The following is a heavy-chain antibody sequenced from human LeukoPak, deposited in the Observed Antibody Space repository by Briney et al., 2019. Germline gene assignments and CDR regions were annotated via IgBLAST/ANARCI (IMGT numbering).Heavy chain of an antibody. CDR2: FDPEDGET. D-gene: IGHD3-10*01. J-gene: IGHJ3*02. CDR3: ATCAMVRGVIITQAFDI. Sequence: GASVTVSFKVSGYTLTELSMHWVRQAPGKGLEWMGGFDPEDGETIYAQKFQGRVTMTEDTSTDTAYMELSSLRSEDTAVYYCATCAMVRGVIITQAFDIWGQGTMVTVSS. CDR1: GYTLTELS. V-gene: IGHV1-24*01.